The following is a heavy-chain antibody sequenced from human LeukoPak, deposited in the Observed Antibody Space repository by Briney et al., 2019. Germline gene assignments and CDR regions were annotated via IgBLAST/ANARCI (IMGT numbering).Heavy chain of an antibody. CDR3: TSIAVAA. CDR2: IKSKTGGGTT. V-gene: IGHV3-15*01. Sequence: GGSLRLSCAASGFTFSNAWMSWVRQAPGKGLEWVGRIKSKTGGGTTDYAAPVKGRFTISRDDSKNTLYLQMNSLKTEDTAVYYCTSIAVAAWGQGTLVTVSS. CDR1: GFTFSNAW. J-gene: IGHJ5*02. D-gene: IGHD6-19*01.